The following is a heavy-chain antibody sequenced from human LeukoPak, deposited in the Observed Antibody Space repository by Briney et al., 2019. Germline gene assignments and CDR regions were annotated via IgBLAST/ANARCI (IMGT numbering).Heavy chain of an antibody. D-gene: IGHD3-10*01. CDR3: ARKYSYTYYDY. V-gene: IGHV4-4*02. CDR1: GGSIVSNDG. J-gene: IGHJ4*02. CDR2: IYHSGST. Sequence: SGTLSLTCAASGGSIVSNDGWTWVRQPPGKGLEWIGEIYHSGSTGYTPSLQSRVTISVDKSNNQFSLKLSSVTAADTAIYYCARKYSYTYYDYWGQGTLVTVSS.